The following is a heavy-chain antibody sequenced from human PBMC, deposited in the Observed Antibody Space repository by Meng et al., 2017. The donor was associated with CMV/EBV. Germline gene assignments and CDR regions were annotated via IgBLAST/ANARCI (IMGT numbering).Heavy chain of an antibody. V-gene: IGHV3-21*01. CDR3: ARDSLYGGYYYGMDV. CDR1: GFTFSSYS. Sequence: SCAASGFTFSSYSMNWVRQAPGKGLEWVSSISSSSSYIYYADSVKGRFTISRDNAKNSLYLQMNSLRAEDTAVYYCARDSLYGGYYYGMDVWGQGTTVTVSS. J-gene: IGHJ6*02. D-gene: IGHD2/OR15-2a*01. CDR2: ISSSSSYI.